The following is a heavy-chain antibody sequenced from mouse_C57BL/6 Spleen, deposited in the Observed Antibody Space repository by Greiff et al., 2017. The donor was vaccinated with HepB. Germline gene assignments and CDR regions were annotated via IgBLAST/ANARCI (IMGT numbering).Heavy chain of an antibody. CDR1: GYTFTSYW. V-gene: IGHV1-5*01. D-gene: IGHD1-1*01. Sequence: EVQLQQSGTVLARPGASVKMSCKTSGYTFTSYWMHWVKQRPGQGLEWIGAIYPGNSDTSYNQKFKGKAKLTAVTSASTAYMELSSLTNEDSAVYYCTRGEIYDDSSYGAMDYGGQGTSVTVSS. CDR3: TRGEIYDDSSYGAMDY. J-gene: IGHJ4*01. CDR2: IYPGNSDT.